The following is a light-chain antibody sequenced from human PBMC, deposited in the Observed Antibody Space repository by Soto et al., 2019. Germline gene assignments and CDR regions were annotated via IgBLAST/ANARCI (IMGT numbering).Light chain of an antibody. CDR2: AAS. J-gene: IGKJ4*01. Sequence: DIQMTQSPSSLSASVGDRVTITCRASQSISSYLNWYQQKPGKAPKLLIYAASSLQSGVPSRFSGSGSETEFTLTISSLKPEDFATYYCQQSYSSSALTFGGGTKVDIK. V-gene: IGKV1-39*01. CDR1: QSISSY. CDR3: QQSYSSSALT.